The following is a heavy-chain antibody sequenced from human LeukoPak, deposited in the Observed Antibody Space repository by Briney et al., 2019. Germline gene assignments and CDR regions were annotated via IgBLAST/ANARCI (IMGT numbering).Heavy chain of an antibody. V-gene: IGHV3-15*01. CDR3: TIRYCSSTSCYKNYGMDV. CDR1: GFTFTNAW. D-gene: IGHD2-2*01. J-gene: IGHJ6*02. Sequence: KTGGSLTLSCVASGFTFTNAWMNWVRQAPGKGLEWVGRIKSKTDGGTIDYAAPVKGRFTISRDDSKNTLYLQMNSLKTEDTAVYHCTIRYCSSTSCYKNYGMDVWGQGATVTVSS. CDR2: IKSKTDGGTI.